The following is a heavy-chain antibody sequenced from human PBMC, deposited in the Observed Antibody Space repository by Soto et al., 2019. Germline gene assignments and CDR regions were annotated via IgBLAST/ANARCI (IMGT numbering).Heavy chain of an antibody. CDR2: IYYSGST. D-gene: IGHD1-26*01. J-gene: IGHJ4*02. CDR1: VGSISSYY. V-gene: IGHV4-59*01. CDR3: ARRYSGSYYNVFDY. Sequence: EPLSLTGTVPVGSISSYYWSWIQKTPGKGLEWIGYIYYSGSTNYNPSLKSRVTISVDTSKNQFSLKLSSVTAADTAVYYCARRYSGSYYNVFDYWGQGTLVTVS.